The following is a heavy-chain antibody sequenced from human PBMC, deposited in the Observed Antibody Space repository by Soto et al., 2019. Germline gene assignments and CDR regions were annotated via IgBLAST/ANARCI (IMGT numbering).Heavy chain of an antibody. Sequence: ASVEVSCKASGYTFTSYGFRWGGPAPGQWLEWMGWISAYNGNTNYAQKLQGRVTMTTDTSTSTAYMELRSLRSDDTAVYYCARDGVFSIVVVPADYWGQGTLVTVSS. V-gene: IGHV1-18*01. CDR3: ARDGVFSIVVVPADY. CDR2: ISAYNGNT. J-gene: IGHJ4*02. D-gene: IGHD2-2*01. CDR1: GYTFTSYG.